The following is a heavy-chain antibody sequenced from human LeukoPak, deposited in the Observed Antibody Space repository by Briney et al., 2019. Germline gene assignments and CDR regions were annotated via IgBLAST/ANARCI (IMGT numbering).Heavy chain of an antibody. D-gene: IGHD3-22*01. CDR2: IYPGDSDT. CDR1: GYSFTSYW. J-gene: IGHJ4*02. V-gene: IGHV5-51*01. CDR3: ARLGYYDSSGYYMNFDY. Sequence: GESLKISCKGSGYSFTSYWIGWVRQMPGKGLEWMGIIYPGDSDTRYSPPFQGQVTISADKSISTAYLQWSSLKASDTAMYYCARLGYYDSSGYYMNFDYWGQGTLVTVSS.